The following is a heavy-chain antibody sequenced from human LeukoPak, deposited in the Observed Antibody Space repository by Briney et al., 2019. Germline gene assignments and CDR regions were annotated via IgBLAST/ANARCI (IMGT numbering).Heavy chain of an antibody. J-gene: IGHJ4*02. CDR2: IYHSGNT. Sequence: SETLSLTCAVYGGSFSGYYWGWIRQPPGKGLEWIGSIYHSGNTYYNPSLKSRVTIAVDTSKKQFSLKLSSVTAADTAVYYCARGSQGGVEGMFDYWGQGNLVTVSS. CDR3: ARGSQGGVEGMFDY. V-gene: IGHV4-38-2*01. D-gene: IGHD2-8*02. CDR1: GGSFSGYY.